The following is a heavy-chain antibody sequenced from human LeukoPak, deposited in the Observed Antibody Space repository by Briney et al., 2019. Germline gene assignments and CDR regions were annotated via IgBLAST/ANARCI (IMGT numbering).Heavy chain of an antibody. J-gene: IGHJ4*02. Sequence: GGSLRLSCAASGFTFSSYSMNWVRQAPGKGLEWVSSISSSSGYIYYADSVKGRFTISRDNAKNSLYLQMNSLRAEDTAVYYCARDRDGYNLYWGQGTLVTVSS. CDR3: ARDRDGYNLY. V-gene: IGHV3-21*01. CDR2: ISSSSGYI. CDR1: GFTFSSYS. D-gene: IGHD5-24*01.